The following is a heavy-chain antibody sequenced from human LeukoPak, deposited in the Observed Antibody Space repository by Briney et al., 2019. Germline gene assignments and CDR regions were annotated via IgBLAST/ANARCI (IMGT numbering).Heavy chain of an antibody. J-gene: IGHJ4*02. CDR2: IYYSGST. D-gene: IGHD3-16*02. CDR1: GGSISSGGYY. Sequence: SQTLSLTCTVSGGSISSGGYYWSWIRQHPGKGLEWIGYIYYSGSTYYNPSLKSRVTISVDTSKNQFSLKLSSVTAADTAVYYCARAKRMITFGGVIVDWGQETLATVSS. CDR3: ARAKRMITFGGVIVD. V-gene: IGHV4-31*03.